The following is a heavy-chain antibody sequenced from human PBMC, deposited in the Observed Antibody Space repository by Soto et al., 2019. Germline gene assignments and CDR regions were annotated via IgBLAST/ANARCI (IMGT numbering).Heavy chain of an antibody. D-gene: IGHD3-22*01. Sequence: QVQLQQLGAGLLKPSETLSLTCGVYGGSFSTYYWSWIRQPQGKGLEWIGEINQSGSTNYNPSLKSRVTMSLDTSKKQFSLKMRSVTAADAAVYYCARGYYYDSLRLDSWGQGTLVTVSS. CDR3: ARGYYYDSLRLDS. CDR2: INQSGST. J-gene: IGHJ4*02. V-gene: IGHV4-34*01. CDR1: GGSFSTYY.